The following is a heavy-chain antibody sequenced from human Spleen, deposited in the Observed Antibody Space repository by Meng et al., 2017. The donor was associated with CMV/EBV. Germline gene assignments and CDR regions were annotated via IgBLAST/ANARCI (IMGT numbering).Heavy chain of an antibody. CDR2: ISGSGGST. CDR1: GFTFSSYA. J-gene: IGHJ4*01. D-gene: IGHD3-22*01. V-gene: IGHV3-23*01. CDR3: AKFPFSDNYYDRSDSYY. Sequence: GESLKISCAASGFTFSSYAMSWVRQAPGKGLEWVSAISGSGGSTYYADSVKGRFTSSRDNSKNTQYLQMNSLRAEDTAVYYCAKFPFSDNYYDRSDSYYWGHGTLVTVSS.